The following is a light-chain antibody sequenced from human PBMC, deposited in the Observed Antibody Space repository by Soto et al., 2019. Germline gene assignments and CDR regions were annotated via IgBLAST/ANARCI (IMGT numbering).Light chain of an antibody. CDR2: DSS. Sequence: IQLTQSPSSLSAYVGDRVTITCRASQGISSYLAWYQQKPGEAPTLLVYDSSTLQSGVPSRFSGSGFGAEFTLTVSSLQPEDFATYYCQQSYSNPTWTFGQGTKVDI. V-gene: IGKV1-9*01. CDR1: QGISSY. J-gene: IGKJ1*01. CDR3: QQSYSNPTWT.